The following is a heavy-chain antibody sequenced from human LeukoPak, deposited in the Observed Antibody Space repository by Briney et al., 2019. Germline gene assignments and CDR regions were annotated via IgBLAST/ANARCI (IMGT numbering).Heavy chain of an antibody. Sequence: SETLSLTCTVSGGSISSYNWSWIRQPAGKGLEWIGRIYTSGSTNYNPSLKSRVTMSVDTSKNQFSLKLSSVTAAGTAVYYCARDILRFLEWTDDAFDIWGQGTMVTVSS. CDR3: ARDILRFLEWTDDAFDI. V-gene: IGHV4-4*07. J-gene: IGHJ3*02. CDR2: IYTSGST. D-gene: IGHD3-3*01. CDR1: GGSISSYN.